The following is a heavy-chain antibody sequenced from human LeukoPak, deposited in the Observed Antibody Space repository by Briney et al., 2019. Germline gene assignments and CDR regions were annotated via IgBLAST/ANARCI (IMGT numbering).Heavy chain of an antibody. J-gene: IGHJ4*02. CDR1: GFTFSSYW. Sequence: GGSLRLSCAASGFTFSSYWVSWVRQAPGKGLEWVANIKQDGSEKYYVDSVKGRFTISRDNAKNSLYLQMNSLRAEDTAVYYCAKGGITVTTSLSDYWGQGTLVTVSS. V-gene: IGHV3-7*01. CDR3: AKGGITVTTSLSDY. CDR2: IKQDGSEK. D-gene: IGHD4-17*01.